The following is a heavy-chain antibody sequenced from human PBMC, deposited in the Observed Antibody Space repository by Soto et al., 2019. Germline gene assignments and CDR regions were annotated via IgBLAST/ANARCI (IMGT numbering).Heavy chain of an antibody. CDR1: AYTFTSYG. J-gene: IGHJ6*02. CDR3: ARDGVEKATGYDYGMEV. CDR2: ISAYNGNT. D-gene: IGHD5-18*01. Sequence: QVQLVQSGAEVKKPGASVKVSCKASAYTFTSYGISWERQAPGQGLEWLGWISAYNGNTNYAQKRQGRVTMTTDTSTSTAYMDLRSLRSDDTAVYYYARDGVEKATGYDYGMEVWGQGTTVTVSS. V-gene: IGHV1-18*01.